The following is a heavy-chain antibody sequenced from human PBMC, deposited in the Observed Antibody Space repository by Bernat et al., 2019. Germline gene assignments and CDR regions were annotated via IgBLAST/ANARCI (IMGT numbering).Heavy chain of an antibody. CDR1: GFSFSGIW. J-gene: IGHJ1*01. D-gene: IGHD2-8*02. V-gene: IGHV3-7*03. Sequence: EVQLVESGGAFVQPGGSLRLSCVGSGFSFSGIWMTWVRQAPGKGLEWVANIKQDGSVQHYVDSVKGRFIISRDNTKNSLFLQMNSLRVDDTAVYYCARGYGPENWGQGTLVTVSS. CDR3: ARGYGPEN. CDR2: IKQDGSVQ.